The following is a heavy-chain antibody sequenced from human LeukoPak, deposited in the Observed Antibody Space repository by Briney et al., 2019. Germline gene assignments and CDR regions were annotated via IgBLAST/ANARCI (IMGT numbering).Heavy chain of an antibody. CDR3: AKWLQIQYYFDY. Sequence: GESLRLSCAASGFTFSSHSVNWVRQAPGKGLEWVSSISSSSTYIYYADSVKGRFTISRDNSKNTLYLQMNSLRAEDTAVYYCAKWLQIQYYFDYWGQGTLVTVSS. J-gene: IGHJ4*02. D-gene: IGHD5-24*01. CDR2: ISSSSTYI. CDR1: GFTFSSHS. V-gene: IGHV3-21*04.